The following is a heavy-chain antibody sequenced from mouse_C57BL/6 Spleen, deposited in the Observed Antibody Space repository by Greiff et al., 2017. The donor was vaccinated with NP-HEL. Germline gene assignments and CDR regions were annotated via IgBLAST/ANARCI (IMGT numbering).Heavy chain of an antibody. CDR3: ARAPNYYGSSFYAMDY. CDR1: GFTFSDYY. CDR2: INYDGSST. V-gene: IGHV5-16*01. Sequence: LKESEGGLVQPGSSMKLSCTASGFTFSDYYMAWVRQVPEKGLEWVANINYDGSSTYYLDSLKSRFIISRDNAKNILYLQMSSLKSEDTATYYCARAPNYYGSSFYAMDYWGQGTSVTVSS. D-gene: IGHD1-1*01. J-gene: IGHJ4*01.